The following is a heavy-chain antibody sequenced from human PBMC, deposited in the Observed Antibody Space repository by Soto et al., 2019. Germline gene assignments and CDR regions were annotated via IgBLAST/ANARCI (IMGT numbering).Heavy chain of an antibody. Sequence: QVQLVESGGGVVQPGRSLRLSCAASGFTFSSYGMHWVRQAQGKGLEWVAVIWYDGSNKYYADSVKGRFTISRDNSKNTLYLQMNSLRAEDTAVYYCAREGLNWNDYYYWGQGTLVTVSS. J-gene: IGHJ4*02. CDR1: GFTFSSYG. D-gene: IGHD1-1*01. V-gene: IGHV3-33*01. CDR2: IWYDGSNK. CDR3: AREGLNWNDYYY.